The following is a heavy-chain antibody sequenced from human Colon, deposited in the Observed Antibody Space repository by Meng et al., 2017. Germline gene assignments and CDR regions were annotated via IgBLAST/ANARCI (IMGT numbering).Heavy chain of an antibody. D-gene: IGHD6-13*01. Sequence: GESLKISCAASGSSLSSPWMSWVRQAPGKGLEWVAHIGPDGSEKYYVDSVKGRFTISRDNAKNSLYLQMNSLRAEDTAVYYCTALFKCWSDYWGQGTRVPGSS. CDR1: GSSLSSPW. CDR3: TALFKCWSDY. V-gene: IGHV3-7*01. CDR2: IGPDGSEK. J-gene: IGHJ4*02.